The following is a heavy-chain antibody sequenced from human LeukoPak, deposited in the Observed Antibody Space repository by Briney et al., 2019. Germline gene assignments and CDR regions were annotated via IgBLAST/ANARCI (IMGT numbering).Heavy chain of an antibody. Sequence: ALVKVSCKASGGTFSSHDISWVRQAPGQGLEWMGGITPMFGTANYAQKFQGRVTITAIESMSTAYMELSSLRSEDTAVYYCARGWLAESTVVTPYNYWGQGTLVTVSS. CDR2: ITPMFGTA. V-gene: IGHV1-69*13. D-gene: IGHD4-23*01. CDR1: GGTFSSHD. J-gene: IGHJ4*02. CDR3: ARGWLAESTVVTPYNY.